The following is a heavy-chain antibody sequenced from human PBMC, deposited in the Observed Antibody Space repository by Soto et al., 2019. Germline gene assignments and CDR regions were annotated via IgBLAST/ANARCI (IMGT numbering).Heavy chain of an antibody. CDR3: VKDGSSGWPYYYGLDV. V-gene: IGHV3-30*18. CDR1: VFTFNSYG. CDR2: ISYDGSNK. D-gene: IGHD6-19*01. Sequence: GGALRLSCAASVFTFNSYGMHCVRHSPGKWLEWVAVISYDGSNKYYADSVKGRFTIARDNSKNTLYLQMSSLRAEDTAVYYCVKDGSSGWPYYYGLDVWGQGTSVT. J-gene: IGHJ6*02.